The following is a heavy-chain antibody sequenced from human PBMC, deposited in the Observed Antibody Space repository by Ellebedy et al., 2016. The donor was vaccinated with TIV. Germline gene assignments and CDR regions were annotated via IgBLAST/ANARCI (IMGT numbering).Heavy chain of an antibody. D-gene: IGHD3-22*01. J-gene: IGHJ4*02. V-gene: IGHV3-23*01. CDR3: AKRPGGSSGYYGGY. CDR2: ISSSGGST. Sequence: GESLKISXAASGFTFSSYAMSWVRQAPGKGLEWVSGISSSGGSTYYADSVKGRVSISRDNSNKKLFLQMNSLRAEDTAVYYCAKRPGGSSGYYGGYWGQGTLVTVSS. CDR1: GFTFSSYA.